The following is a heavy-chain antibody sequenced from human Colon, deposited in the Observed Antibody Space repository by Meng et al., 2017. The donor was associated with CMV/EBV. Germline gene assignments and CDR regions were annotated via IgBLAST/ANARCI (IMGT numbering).Heavy chain of an antibody. V-gene: IGHV1-2*02. CDR2: INSNSGAT. CDR3: ARDPSGSRVPFDY. D-gene: IGHD1-26*01. J-gene: IGHJ4*02. CDR1: EYTFTGYY. Sequence: QVRLVQSGAEVKKPGAPVKVSCKASEYTFTGYYMHWVRQAPGQGLEWMGWINSNSGATDYAQKFQGRLTMTRDTSITTVYMELSSLRSDDTAVYYCARDPSGSRVPFDYWGQGSLVTVSS.